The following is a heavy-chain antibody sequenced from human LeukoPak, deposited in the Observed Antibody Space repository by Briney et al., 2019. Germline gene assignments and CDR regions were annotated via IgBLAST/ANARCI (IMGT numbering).Heavy chain of an antibody. J-gene: IGHJ6*03. CDR1: GGSISSSSYY. D-gene: IGHD6-6*01. V-gene: IGHV4-39*07. Sequence: SETLSLTCTVSGGSISSSSYYWGWIRQPPGKGLEWIGSIYYSGSTYYNPSLKSRVTISVDTSKNQFSLKLSSVTAADTAVYYCATSIAARPDNDYDYYMDVWGKGTTVTVSS. CDR3: ATSIAARPDNDYDYYMDV. CDR2: IYYSGST.